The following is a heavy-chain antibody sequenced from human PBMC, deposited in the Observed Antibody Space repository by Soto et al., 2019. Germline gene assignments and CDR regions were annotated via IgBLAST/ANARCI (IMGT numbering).Heavy chain of an antibody. CDR3: ASPYCSSTSCSYYYYYGMDV. CDR2: IYSGGST. J-gene: IGHJ6*02. Sequence: GGSLRLSCAASGFTVSSNYMSWVRQAPGKGLEWVSVIYSGGSTYYADSVKGRFTISRDNSKNTLFLQMNSLRAEDTAVYYCASPYCSSTSCSYYYYYGMDVWGQGTTVTVSS. D-gene: IGHD2-2*01. V-gene: IGHV3-66*01. CDR1: GFTVSSNY.